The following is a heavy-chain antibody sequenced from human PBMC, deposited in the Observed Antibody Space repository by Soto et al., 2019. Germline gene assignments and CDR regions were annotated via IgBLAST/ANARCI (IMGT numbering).Heavy chain of an antibody. CDR2: INVGDGNT. CDR1: GNTFTKYA. J-gene: IGHJ5*02. CDR3: AGDADSNWIDP. V-gene: IGHV1-3*01. Sequence: QVHLVQSGAEVKKPGASVKVSCKPSGNTFTKYAVHWVRQAPGQRLEWMGWINVGDGNTKYSQNLQGRVAISSDTASNTAYMELSNLRSEDTGVYCCAGDADSNWIDPWGQVTLVTVSS.